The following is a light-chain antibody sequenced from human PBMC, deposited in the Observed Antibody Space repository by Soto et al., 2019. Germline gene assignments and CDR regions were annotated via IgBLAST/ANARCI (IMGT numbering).Light chain of an antibody. CDR3: YQHETSPPT. Sequence: EIVLTQSPGTLSLSPGERGTLSCRTSQTVNSPYLAWYQQKPGQAPRLRISGASTRATGIPDRFSVSGSGTEFTLTISRLESEDFAVYYCYQHETSPPTFGPGTKVDVK. CDR1: QTVNSPY. J-gene: IGKJ3*01. CDR2: GAS. V-gene: IGKV3-20*01.